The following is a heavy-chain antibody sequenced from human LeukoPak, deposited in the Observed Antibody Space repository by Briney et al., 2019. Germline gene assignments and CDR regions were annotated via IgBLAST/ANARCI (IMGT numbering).Heavy chain of an antibody. D-gene: IGHD1-7*01. J-gene: IGHJ4*02. CDR1: GGSISSGSYY. V-gene: IGHV4-61*02. CDR2: IYTSGST. CDR3: ARGPRDNWNYVIPPAYSY. Sequence: PSETLSLTCTVSGGSISSGSYYWSWIRQPAGKGLEWIGRIYTSGSTNYNPSLKSRVTISLDTSKNQFSLKLSSVTAADTAVYYCARGPRDNWNYVIPPAYSYLGQGTLVTVSS.